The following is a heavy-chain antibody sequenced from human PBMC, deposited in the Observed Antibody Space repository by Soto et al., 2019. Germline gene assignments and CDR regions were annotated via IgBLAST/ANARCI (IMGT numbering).Heavy chain of an antibody. V-gene: IGHV3-33*01. CDR3: ARGHYDLSDI. D-gene: IGHD3-22*01. J-gene: IGHJ3*02. CDR1: GFTFSSYG. CDR2: IWYDGSNK. Sequence: QVQLVESGGGVVQPGRSLRLSCAASGFTFSSYGMHWVRQAPGKGLEWVAVIWYDGSNKYYADSVKGGFTISRDNSKNTLYLQMNSLRAEDTAVYYCARGHYDLSDIWGQGTMVTVSS.